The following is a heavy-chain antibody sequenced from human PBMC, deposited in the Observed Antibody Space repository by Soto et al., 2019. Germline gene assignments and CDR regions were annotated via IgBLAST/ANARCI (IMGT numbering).Heavy chain of an antibody. D-gene: IGHD3-9*01. J-gene: IGHJ3*02. CDR2: ISSSGSTI. V-gene: IGHV3-11*01. CDR3: SRPKDIWTGYDAFDI. CDR1: GFTFSDYY. Sequence: VQLVESGVGLVKPGGSLRLSCAASGFTFSDYYMSWIRQAPGKGLEWVSYISSSGSTIYYADPVKGRFTIYRDNAKNELYLHMTGLRAEDTAVYYCSRPKDIWTGYDAFDIWGQGTMGTVSS.